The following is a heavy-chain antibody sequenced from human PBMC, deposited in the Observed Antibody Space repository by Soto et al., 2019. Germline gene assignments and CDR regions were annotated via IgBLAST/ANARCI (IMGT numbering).Heavy chain of an antibody. D-gene: IGHD3-10*01. Sequence: QVQLVQSGAEVKKPGSSVKVSCKASGGTFSSYTISWVRQAPGQGLEWMGRIIPILGIANYAQKFQGRVTITADKSTSTAYMELSSLRSEDTAVYYCASPYGSGSYEDHAFDIWGQGTMVTVSS. CDR2: IIPILGIA. V-gene: IGHV1-69*02. CDR1: GGTFSSYT. CDR3: ASPYGSGSYEDHAFDI. J-gene: IGHJ3*02.